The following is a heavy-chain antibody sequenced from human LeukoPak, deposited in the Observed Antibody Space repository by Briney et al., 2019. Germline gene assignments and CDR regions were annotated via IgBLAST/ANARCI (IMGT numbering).Heavy chain of an antibody. CDR1: GFTFSSYS. V-gene: IGHV3-21*04. Sequence: PGGSLRLSCAASGFTFSSYSMNWVRQAPGKGLEWVSSISSSSSYIYYADSVKGRFTISRDNAKNSLYLQMNSLRAEDTAVYYCAKGYGSGSYYMYYFDYWGQGTLVTVSS. CDR3: AKGYGSGSYYMYYFDY. D-gene: IGHD3-10*01. J-gene: IGHJ4*02. CDR2: ISSSSSYI.